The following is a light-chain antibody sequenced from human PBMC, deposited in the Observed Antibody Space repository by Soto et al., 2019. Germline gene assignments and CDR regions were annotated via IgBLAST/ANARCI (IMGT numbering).Light chain of an antibody. J-gene: IGLJ1*01. CDR1: SRDIGVYSS. CDR2: EVN. CDR3: SSYTSDTTRYV. Sequence: QSVLAQPASVSGSPGQSITISCTGTSRDIGVYSSVSWCQPHPGTAPKLIIYEVNHRPSGVSNRFSGSKSDTPASLTISGLQAAAEADYYCSSYTSDTTRYVFATGPKATVL. V-gene: IGLV2-14*01.